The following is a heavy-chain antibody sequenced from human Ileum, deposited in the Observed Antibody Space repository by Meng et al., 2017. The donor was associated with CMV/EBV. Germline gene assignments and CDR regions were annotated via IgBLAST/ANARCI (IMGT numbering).Heavy chain of an antibody. V-gene: IGHV3-7*01. D-gene: IGHD2-2*02. CDR1: GFTVSSNY. J-gene: IGHJ3*02. CDR2: IKQDVSEI. CDR3: ARMYCSTTTCYTDAFDI. Sequence: GESLKISCAASGFTVSSNYMSWVRQAPGKGLEWVANIKQDVSEIYYVGSVKGRFTISRDNAKNSVYLQMNSLRAEDTAVYYCARMYCSTTTCYTDAFDIWGQGTMVTVSS.